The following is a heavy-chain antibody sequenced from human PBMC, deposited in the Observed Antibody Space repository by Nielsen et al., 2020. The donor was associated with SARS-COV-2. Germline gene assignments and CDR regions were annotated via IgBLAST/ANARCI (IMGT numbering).Heavy chain of an antibody. CDR3: ARDKGLRWYFWDL. Sequence: GGSLRLSCATSGFTFTSHAMHWVRQSPGKGLQWVAVIGYDGNNKNYADSVRGRFTISRDNARGTVSLQMKGMREEDTAVYFCARDKGLRWYFWDLWGQGALVTVSS. V-gene: IGHV3-30-3*01. CDR2: IGYDGNNK. J-gene: IGHJ5*02. CDR1: GFTFTSHA. D-gene: IGHD3-3*01.